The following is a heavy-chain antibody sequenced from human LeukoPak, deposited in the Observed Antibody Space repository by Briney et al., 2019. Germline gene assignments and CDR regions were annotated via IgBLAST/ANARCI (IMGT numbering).Heavy chain of an antibody. D-gene: IGHD5-24*01. V-gene: IGHV1-69*13. CDR3: ARSGEMATAHWFFDL. CDR2: IIPIFGTA. Sequence: ASVKVSCKASGGTFSNYAINWVRQAPGQGLEWMGGIIPIFGTANYAQNFQGRVTITADEPTTTAYLELSGLRSEDTAVYYCARSGEMATAHWFFDLWGRGTLVTVSS. CDR1: GGTFSNYA. J-gene: IGHJ2*01.